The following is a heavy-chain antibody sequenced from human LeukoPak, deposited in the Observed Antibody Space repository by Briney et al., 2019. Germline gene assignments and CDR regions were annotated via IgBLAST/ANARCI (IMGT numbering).Heavy chain of an antibody. CDR3: AAPPEDYYYDSSGYPDY. Sequence: PGGSLRLSCAASGFTFSSYAMHWVRQAPGKGLEWVAVISYAGSNKYYADSVKGRFTISRDNSKNTLYLQMNSLRAEDTAVYYCAAPPEDYYYDSSGYPDYWGQGTLVTVSS. CDR1: GFTFSSYA. V-gene: IGHV3-30-3*01. J-gene: IGHJ4*02. CDR2: ISYAGSNK. D-gene: IGHD3-22*01.